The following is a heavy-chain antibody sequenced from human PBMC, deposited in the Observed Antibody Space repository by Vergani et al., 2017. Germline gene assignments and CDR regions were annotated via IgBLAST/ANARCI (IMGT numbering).Heavy chain of an antibody. CDR2: INPNSGGT. V-gene: IGHV1-2*02. D-gene: IGHD3-3*01. CDR3: ARDRDFWSGYGFQFDP. J-gene: IGHJ5*02. Sequence: QVQLVQSGAEVKKPGASVKVSCKASGYTFTGYYMHWVRQAPGQGLEWMGWINPNSGGTNYAQKFQGRVTMTRDTSISTAYMELRSLRSDDTAVYYCARDRDFWSGYGFQFDPWGQGTLVTVSS. CDR1: GYTFTGYY.